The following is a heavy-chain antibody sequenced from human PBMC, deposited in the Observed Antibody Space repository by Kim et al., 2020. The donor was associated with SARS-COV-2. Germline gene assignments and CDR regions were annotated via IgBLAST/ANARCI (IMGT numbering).Heavy chain of an antibody. CDR1: GFTFSSYA. Sequence: GGSLRLSCSASGFTFSSYAMHWVRQAPGKGLEYVSAISSNGGSTYYADSVKGRFTISRDNSKNTLYLQMSSLRAEDTAVYYCVSSVGGYYTPFDYWGQGTLVTVSS. CDR2: ISSNGGST. J-gene: IGHJ4*02. D-gene: IGHD3-3*01. V-gene: IGHV3-64D*06. CDR3: VSSVGGYYTPFDY.